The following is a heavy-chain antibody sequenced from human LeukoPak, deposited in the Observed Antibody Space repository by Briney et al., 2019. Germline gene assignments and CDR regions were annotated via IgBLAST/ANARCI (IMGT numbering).Heavy chain of an antibody. D-gene: IGHD1-26*01. Sequence: AGGSLRLSCAASGFTFDDYPMHWARQAPGKGLEWVSLISGDGGSTYYADSVKGRFTISRDNSKNSLYLQMNSLRTEDTALYYCAKLGSNGNDYWGQGTLVTVSS. V-gene: IGHV3-43*02. J-gene: IGHJ4*02. CDR1: GFTFDDYP. CDR2: ISGDGGST. CDR3: AKLGSNGNDY.